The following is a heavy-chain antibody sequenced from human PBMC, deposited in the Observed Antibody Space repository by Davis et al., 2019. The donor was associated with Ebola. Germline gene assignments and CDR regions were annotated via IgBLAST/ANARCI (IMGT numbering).Heavy chain of an antibody. CDR2: ISWNSGSI. D-gene: IGHD1-14*01. J-gene: IGHJ3*02. CDR3: AKDMTYEITNAFDI. V-gene: IGHV3-9*01. Sequence: PGGSLRLSCAASGFTFDDYAMHWVRQAPGKGLEWVSGISWNSGSIGYADSVKGRFTISRDNAKNSLYLQMNSLRAEDTALYYCAKDMTYEITNAFDIWGQGTMVTVSS. CDR1: GFTFDDYA.